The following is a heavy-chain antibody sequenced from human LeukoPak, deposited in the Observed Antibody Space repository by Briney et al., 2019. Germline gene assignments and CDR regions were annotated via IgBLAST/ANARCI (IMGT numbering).Heavy chain of an antibody. D-gene: IGHD3-9*01. V-gene: IGHV1-18*01. CDR1: GYTSTSYG. J-gene: IGHJ4*02. CDR2: ISAYNGNT. Sequence: ASVKVSCKASGYTSTSYGISWVRQAPGQGLEWMGWISAYNGNTNYAQKLQGRVTMTTDTSTSTAYMELRSLRSDDTAVYYCARDSGYDILTGYYNQVDCWGQGTLVTVSS. CDR3: ARDSGYDILTGYYNQVDC.